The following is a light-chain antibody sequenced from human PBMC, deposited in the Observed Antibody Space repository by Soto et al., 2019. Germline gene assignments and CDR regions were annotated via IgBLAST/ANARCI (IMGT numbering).Light chain of an antibody. CDR1: QIISSW. CDR3: QQYNSYSWT. CDR2: KAS. V-gene: IGKV1-5*03. J-gene: IGKJ1*01. Sequence: DIQMTQSPSTLSASLGDRVTITCRASQIISSWLAWYQQKPGKAPKLLIYKASSLESWVSSRFSGSGSGTEFTLTISSLQPDDFATYYCQQYNSYSWTFGQGTKVDIK.